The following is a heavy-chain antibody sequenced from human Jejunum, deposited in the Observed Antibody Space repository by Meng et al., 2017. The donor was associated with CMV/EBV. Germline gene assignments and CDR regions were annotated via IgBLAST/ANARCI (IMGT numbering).Heavy chain of an antibody. CDR1: GFTFSSFT. V-gene: IGHV3-23*01. J-gene: IGHJ4*02. Sequence: QLLESXXGLVQXGGCQILSCAASGFTFSSFTMNWVRQAPGKGLEWVSSISISVSVTYYADSVKGRFIISRDNAKNILYLQMNSLRVDDTAVYYCAFFSTRGLRWGQGTLVTVSS. CDR2: ISISVSVT. CDR3: AFFSTRGLR. D-gene: IGHD3-16*01.